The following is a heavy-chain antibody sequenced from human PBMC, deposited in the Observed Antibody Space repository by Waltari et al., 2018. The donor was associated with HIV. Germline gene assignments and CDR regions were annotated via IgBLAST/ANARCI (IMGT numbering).Heavy chain of an antibody. V-gene: IGHV7-4-1*02. D-gene: IGHD6-13*01. Sequence: QPQLVQSGSELKKPGASVKISCKASGYTFTTDSIHWVRRAPGQGLEWVGSINTETGKPTYAQGFTVRFVFSTDTSVSTAYLEISSVKVDDSAVYFCARGDRKAWYLDPWGQGTLVTVSS. CDR3: ARGDRKAWYLDP. CDR1: GYTFTTDS. CDR2: INTETGKP. J-gene: IGHJ5*02.